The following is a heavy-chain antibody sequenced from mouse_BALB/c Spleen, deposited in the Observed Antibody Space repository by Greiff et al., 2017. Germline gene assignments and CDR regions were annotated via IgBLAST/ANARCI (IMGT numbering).Heavy chain of an antibody. J-gene: IGHJ2*01. D-gene: IGHD1-1*01. CDR3: ARSNGRNFDY. CDR2: INPSTGYT. CDR1: GYTFTSYW. V-gene: IGHV1-7*01. Sequence: QVQLQQSGAELAKPGASVKMSCKASGYTFTSYWMHWVKQRPGQGLEWIGYINPSTGYTEYNQKFKDKATLTADKSSSTAYMQLSSLTSEDSAVYYCARSNGRNFDYWGQGTTLTVSS.